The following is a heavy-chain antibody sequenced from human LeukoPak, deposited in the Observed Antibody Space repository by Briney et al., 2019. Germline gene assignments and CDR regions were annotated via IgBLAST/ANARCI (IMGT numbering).Heavy chain of an antibody. CDR2: IYYSGST. D-gene: IGHD2-21*02. J-gene: IGHJ4*02. Sequence: SETLSLTCTVSGGSISSSSYFWGWIRQPPGKGLEWIGSIYYSGSTYYNPSLKSRVTISVDTSKNQFSLNLSSVTAADTAVYYCARSRAGGGDPFDYWGQGTLVTVSS. CDR3: ARSRAGGGDPFDY. CDR1: GGSISSSSYF. V-gene: IGHV4-39*07.